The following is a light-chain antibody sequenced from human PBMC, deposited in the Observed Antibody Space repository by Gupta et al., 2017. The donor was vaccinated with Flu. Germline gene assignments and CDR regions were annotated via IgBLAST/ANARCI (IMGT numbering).Light chain of an antibody. J-gene: IGKJ5*01. CDR1: QSVSSY. CDR3: QRRSNWPPLA. V-gene: IGKV3-11*01. Sequence: EIVLTQSPATLSLSPGERATLSCRASQSVSSYLAWYQQKPGQAPRLLISDASNRATGIPARFGGSESGKWPTLTIGSREQEDSAGYCCQRRSNWPPLAFGQGTRLEIK. CDR2: DAS.